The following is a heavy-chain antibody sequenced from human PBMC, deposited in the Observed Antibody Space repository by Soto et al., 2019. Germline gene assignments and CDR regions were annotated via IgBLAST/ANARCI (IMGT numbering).Heavy chain of an antibody. CDR3: ATWHEREHAYDV. CDR2: LYDLDGS. V-gene: IGHV3-53*01. J-gene: IGHJ3*01. D-gene: IGHD1-1*01. CDR1: GFTISGKKY. Sequence: GGSLRLSCAAFGFTISGKKYVAWVRQAPGEGLEWVSALYDLDGSFYAASVKGRFTTSSDSSKTTVYLQMNDLRPDDTAVYYCATWHEREHAYDVWGQGTTVTVSS.